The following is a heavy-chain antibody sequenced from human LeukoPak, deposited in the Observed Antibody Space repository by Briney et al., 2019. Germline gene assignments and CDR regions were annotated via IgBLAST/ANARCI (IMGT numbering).Heavy chain of an antibody. CDR1: GFTISDYY. J-gene: IGHJ4*02. CDR2: ISSSGSTI. Sequence: GGFLRLSCAASGFTISDYYMSWIRQAPGKGLEWVSYISSSGSTIYYADSVKGRFTISRDNSKNMVYVQMRSLRAEDTAIYYCAKVLHGDRYVFDYWGQGTLVAVSS. CDR3: AKVLHGDRYVFDY. V-gene: IGHV3-11*01. D-gene: IGHD4-17*01.